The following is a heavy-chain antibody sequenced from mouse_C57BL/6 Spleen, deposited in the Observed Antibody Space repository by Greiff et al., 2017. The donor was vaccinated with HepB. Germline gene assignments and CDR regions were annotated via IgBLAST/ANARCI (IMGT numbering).Heavy chain of an antibody. Sequence: VQLQQSGPELVKPGASVKMSCKASGYTFTDYNMHWVKQSHGKSLEWIGYINPNNGGTSYNQKFKGKDTLTVNKSSSTAYMELRSLTSEDSAVYYCAYYSNPYWYFDVWGTGTTVSVSS. D-gene: IGHD2-5*01. J-gene: IGHJ1*03. CDR1: GYTFTDYN. CDR2: INPNNGGT. CDR3: AYYSNPYWYFDV. V-gene: IGHV1-22*01.